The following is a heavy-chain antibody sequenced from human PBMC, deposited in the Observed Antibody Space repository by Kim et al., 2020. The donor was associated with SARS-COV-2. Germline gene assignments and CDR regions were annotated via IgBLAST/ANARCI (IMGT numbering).Heavy chain of an antibody. CDR3: ARESRNYDFWSGYSYYYSYSVMDV. D-gene: IGHD3-3*01. J-gene: IGHJ6*02. CDR1: GFHFIRYF. CDR2: IKQDGSEK. V-gene: IGHV3-7*03. Sequence: GGSLRLSCAASGFHFIRYFMSWVRQAPGKGLEWVANIKQDGSEKYYVDSVKGRFTISRDNAKNSLYLQMNSLRAEDTAVYYCARESRNYDFWSGYSYYYSYSVMDVWGPGATVTLSS.